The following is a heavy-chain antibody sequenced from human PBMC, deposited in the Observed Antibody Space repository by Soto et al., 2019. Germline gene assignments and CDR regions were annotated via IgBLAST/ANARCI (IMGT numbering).Heavy chain of an antibody. CDR2: LDAEDGET. D-gene: IGHD2-2*01. V-gene: IGHV1-24*01. CDR3: ATLPRTIERTPAAIWSFDS. J-gene: IGHJ4*02. Sequence: SVKVSCKVSVYSLSDLSIHWVRQAPGKGLEWMGGLDAEDGETIYAQKLQGRGTMTEDTSTDTAYMELSSLTSEDTAMYYCATLPRTIERTPAAIWSFDSWGQGTLVTGSS. CDR1: VYSLSDLS.